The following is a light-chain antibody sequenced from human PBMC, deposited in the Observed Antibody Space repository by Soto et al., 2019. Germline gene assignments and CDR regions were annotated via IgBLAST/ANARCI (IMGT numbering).Light chain of an antibody. J-gene: IGLJ2*01. CDR1: SSNIGAGSD. Sequence: QSVLTQPPSVSGAPGQSITISCTGSSSNIGAGSDVHWYHQLPGIAPKLLIFGNTNRPSGVPDRFSGSKSGTSASLAITGLQADDEGDYYCQSYDSSLSGAVFGGGTKLTVL. CDR2: GNT. CDR3: QSYDSSLSGAV. V-gene: IGLV1-40*01.